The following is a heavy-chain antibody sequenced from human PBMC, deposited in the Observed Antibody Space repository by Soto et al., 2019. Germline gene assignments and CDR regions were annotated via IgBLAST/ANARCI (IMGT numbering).Heavy chain of an antibody. CDR1: GFTFDDYA. CDR3: AKDQGGYPPGYFQH. Sequence: EVQLVESGGGLVQPGRSLRLSCAASGFTFDDYAMHWVRQAPGKGLEWVPGISWNSGSIGYADSVKGRFTISRDNAKNSLYLQMNSLRAEDTALYYCAKDQGGYPPGYFQHWGQGTLVTVSS. D-gene: IGHD2-15*01. J-gene: IGHJ1*01. V-gene: IGHV3-9*01. CDR2: ISWNSGSI.